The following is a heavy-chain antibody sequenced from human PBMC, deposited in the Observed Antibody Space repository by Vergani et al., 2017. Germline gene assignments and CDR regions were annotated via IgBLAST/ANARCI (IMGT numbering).Heavy chain of an antibody. V-gene: IGHV3-53*05. CDR3: ARGVVLRYFDWLPTKIDWFDP. D-gene: IGHD3-9*01. J-gene: IGHJ5*02. Sequence: EVQLVETGGGLIQPGRSLRLSCAASGFTVSSNYMSWVRQAPGKGLEWVSVIYSGGSTYYADSVKGRFTISRDNSKNTLYLQMNSLRAEDTAVYYCARGVVLRYFDWLPTKIDWFDPWGQGTLVTVSS. CDR2: IYSGGST. CDR1: GFTVSSNY.